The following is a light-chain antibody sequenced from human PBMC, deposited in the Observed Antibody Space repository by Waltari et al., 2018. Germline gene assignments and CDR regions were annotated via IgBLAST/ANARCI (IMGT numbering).Light chain of an antibody. Sequence: QSLLTHPPSVSEAARQWATIRSARSSSNMGHNALNWYKQLPGKAPKLLIYYDDLLPSGVSDRFSGSKSGTSASLAISGLQSEDEADYYCAAWDDSLNGVVFGGGTKLTVL. V-gene: IGLV1-36*01. J-gene: IGLJ2*01. CDR1: SSNMGHNA. CDR2: YDD. CDR3: AAWDDSLNGVV.